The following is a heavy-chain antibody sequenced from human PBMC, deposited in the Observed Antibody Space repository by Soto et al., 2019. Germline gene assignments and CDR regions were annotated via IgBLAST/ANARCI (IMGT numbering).Heavy chain of an antibody. Sequence: SVKVSCKASGYTFTSYGISWVRQAPGQGLEWMGWISAYNGNTNYAQKLQGRVTMTTDTSTSTAYMELRSLRSDDTAVYYCARDKYYDSSGYLDYWGQGALVTVSS. CDR1: GYTFTSYG. V-gene: IGHV1-18*04. J-gene: IGHJ4*02. D-gene: IGHD3-22*01. CDR2: ISAYNGNT. CDR3: ARDKYYDSSGYLDY.